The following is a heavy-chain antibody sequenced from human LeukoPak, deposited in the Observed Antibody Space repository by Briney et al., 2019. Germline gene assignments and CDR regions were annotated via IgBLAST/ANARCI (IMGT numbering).Heavy chain of an antibody. Sequence: PSETLSLTCTVSGSSISSYYWSWIRQPPGKGLEWIGYIYYSGSTNYNPSLRSRVTISVDTSKNQFSLKLSSVTAADTAVYYCARDKGFGELLGHFDYWGQGTLVTVSS. CDR3: ARDKGFGELLGHFDY. CDR1: GSSISSYY. V-gene: IGHV4-59*01. D-gene: IGHD3-10*01. J-gene: IGHJ4*02. CDR2: IYYSGST.